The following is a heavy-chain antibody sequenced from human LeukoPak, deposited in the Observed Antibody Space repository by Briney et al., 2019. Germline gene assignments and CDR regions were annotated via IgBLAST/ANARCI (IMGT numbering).Heavy chain of an antibody. CDR1: GSSISSYY. D-gene: IGHD6-6*01. J-gene: IGHJ4*02. CDR2: IYYSGST. CDR3: ARGRYSSSSPYYFDY. Sequence: PSETLSLTCTVSGSSISSYYWSWIRQPPGKGLEWIGYIYYSGSTNYNPSLKSRVTISVDTSKNQFSLKLSSVTAADTAVYYCARGRYSSSSPYYFDYWGQGTLVTVSS. V-gene: IGHV4-59*01.